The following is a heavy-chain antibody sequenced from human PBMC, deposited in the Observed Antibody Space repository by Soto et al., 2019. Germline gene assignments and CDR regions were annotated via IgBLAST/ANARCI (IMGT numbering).Heavy chain of an antibody. J-gene: IGHJ6*02. CDR1: RYTFTNYY. Sequence: ASVKVSCKASRYTFTNYYTHWVRQAPGQGLEWMGIINPSGGSTSYAQKFQGRVTMTRDTSTSTVYMELSSLRSEDTAVYYCARPGAGYCISTSCSNDYSYGMDVWGQGTTVTVSS. D-gene: IGHD2-2*01. V-gene: IGHV1-46*01. CDR3: ARPGAGYCISTSCSNDYSYGMDV. CDR2: INPSGGST.